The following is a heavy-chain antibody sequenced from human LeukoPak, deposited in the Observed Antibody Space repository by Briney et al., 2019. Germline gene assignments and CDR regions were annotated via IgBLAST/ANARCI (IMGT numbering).Heavy chain of an antibody. CDR1: GFTFSSYG. CDR3: AKSRYSSGWYTYFDY. Sequence: PGGSLRLSCAASGFTFSSYGMHWVRQAPGKGLEWVAVISYDGSNKYYGDSVKGRFTISRDNSKNTLYLQMNSLRAEDTAVYYCAKSRYSSGWYTYFDYWGQGTLVTVSS. D-gene: IGHD6-19*01. J-gene: IGHJ4*02. V-gene: IGHV3-30*18. CDR2: ISYDGSNK.